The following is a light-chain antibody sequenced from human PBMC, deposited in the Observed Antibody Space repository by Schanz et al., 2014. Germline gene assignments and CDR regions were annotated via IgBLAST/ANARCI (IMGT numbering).Light chain of an antibody. V-gene: IGLV2-23*01. CDR1: SSDVGGYNF. Sequence: QSALTQPPSASGSPGQSVTISCTGTSSDVGGYNFVSWYQQHPGKAPKVLIYEGSKRPSGVSNRFSGSKSGNTASLTISGLQAEDEADYYCCSYAGSSTSRVFGGGTKLTVL. CDR3: CSYAGSSTSRV. CDR2: EGS. J-gene: IGLJ3*02.